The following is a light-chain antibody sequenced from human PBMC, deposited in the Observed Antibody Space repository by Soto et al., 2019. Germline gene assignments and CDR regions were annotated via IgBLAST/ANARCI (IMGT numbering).Light chain of an antibody. CDR1: QSISTY. CDR2: AAS. CDR3: QQTYSTPWT. Sequence: DIQMTQSPSSLSTSVGDRVTITCRASQSISTYLTWYQQKPGKAPNLLIYAASSLRSGVPSRFSGSGSGTEFTLTISSLQPEDFATYYCQQTYSTPWTFGQGTKVDIK. J-gene: IGKJ1*01. V-gene: IGKV1-39*01.